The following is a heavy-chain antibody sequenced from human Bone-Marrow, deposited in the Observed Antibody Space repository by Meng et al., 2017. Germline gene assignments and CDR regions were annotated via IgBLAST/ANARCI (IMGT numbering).Heavy chain of an antibody. CDR3: AREWANTYYYDSSGSDGALDY. Sequence: SETLSLTCVVSGGSFSDYYWSWIRQPPGKGLEWIGEINHSGSTNYNPSLESRATISVDTSQNNLSLKLSSVTAADSAVYYCAREWANTYYYDSSGSDGALDYWGQGTLVTVSS. CDR1: GGSFSDYY. V-gene: IGHV4-34*01. CDR2: INHSGST. D-gene: IGHD3-22*01. J-gene: IGHJ4*02.